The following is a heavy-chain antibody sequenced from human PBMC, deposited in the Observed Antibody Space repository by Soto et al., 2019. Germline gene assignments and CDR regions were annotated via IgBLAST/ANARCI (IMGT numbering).Heavy chain of an antibody. CDR3: VKVIAPGEVPLYYFDI. J-gene: IGHJ4*02. CDR1: GFNFADYA. CDR2: IGWTGGAI. V-gene: IGHV3-9*01. Sequence: EVQLVESGGGLVQPGRSLRLACATSGFNFADYAMHWVRQAPGKGLEWVSGIGWTGGAIGDADSVTGRFIISRDNAKNSLYLQMNSLRPEDTALYYCVKVIAPGEVPLYYFDIWGQGTLVTVSS. D-gene: IGHD3-10*01.